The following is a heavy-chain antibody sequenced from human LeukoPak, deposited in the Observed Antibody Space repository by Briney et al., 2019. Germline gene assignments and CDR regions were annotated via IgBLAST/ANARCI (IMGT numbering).Heavy chain of an antibody. Sequence: PSETLSLTCTVSGGSISSGDYYWSWIRQPPGKGLEWIGYIYYSGSTYYNPSLKSRVTISVDTSKNQFSLKLSSVTAADTAVYYCARVFIREGYDSGSHAFDIWGQGTMVTVSS. CDR2: IYYSGST. CDR1: GGSISSGDYY. J-gene: IGHJ3*02. CDR3: ARVFIREGYDSGSHAFDI. V-gene: IGHV4-30-4*01. D-gene: IGHD3-22*01.